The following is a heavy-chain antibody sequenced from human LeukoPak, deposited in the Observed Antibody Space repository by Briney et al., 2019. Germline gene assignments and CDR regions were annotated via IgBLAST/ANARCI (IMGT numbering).Heavy chain of an antibody. CDR1: GYSFTSYW. V-gene: IGHV5-51*01. CDR2: IYPGDSDT. D-gene: IGHD3-22*01. Sequence: GESLKISCKFSGYSFTSYWIGWVRQMPGKGLEWMGIIYPGDSDTRYSPSFQGQVTFSADKSISTAYLQCNSLKASDTAMYYCAVAGSHYSYSFDIWGQGTMVTVSS. J-gene: IGHJ3*02. CDR3: AVAGSHYSYSFDI.